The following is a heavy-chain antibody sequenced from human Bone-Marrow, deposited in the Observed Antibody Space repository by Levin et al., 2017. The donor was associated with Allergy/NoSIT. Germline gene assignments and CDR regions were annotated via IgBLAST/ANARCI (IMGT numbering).Heavy chain of an antibody. V-gene: IGHV3-30-3*01. Sequence: AGGSLRLSCEASGFTFSSYAMNWVRQAPGKGLEWVATISFGGTTKHYADSVKGRFTISRDKSKNTLYLQMNSLRAEDTAVYYCAREPYESISVSVTDGFDIWGLGTMVTVSS. CDR2: ISFGGTTK. D-gene: IGHD3-16*01. J-gene: IGHJ3*02. CDR1: GFTFSSYA. CDR3: AREPYESISVSVTDGFDI.